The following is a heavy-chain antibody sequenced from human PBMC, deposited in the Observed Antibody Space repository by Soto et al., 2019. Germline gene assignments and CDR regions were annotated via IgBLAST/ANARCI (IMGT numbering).Heavy chain of an antibody. Sequence: QVQLVQSGAEVKKPGSSVKVSCKASGGTFSSYTISWVRQAPGQGLEWMGRIIPILGIANYAQKFQGRVTITADNSTSTAYMELSSLRSEDTAVYYCARGELWLSIRSTNFDYWGQGTLVTVSS. CDR2: IIPILGIA. CDR1: GGTFSSYT. CDR3: ARGELWLSIRSTNFDY. J-gene: IGHJ4*02. V-gene: IGHV1-69*02. D-gene: IGHD5-18*01.